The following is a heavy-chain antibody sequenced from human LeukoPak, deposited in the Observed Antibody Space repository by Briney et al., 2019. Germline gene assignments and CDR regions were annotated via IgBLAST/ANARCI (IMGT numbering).Heavy chain of an antibody. CDR1: GYTFTGYY. Sequence: ASVKVSCKASGYTFTGYYMHWVRQASGQGLEWMGWINPNSGGTNYAQKFQGRVTMTRDTSISTAYMELSRLRSDDTAVYYCARQTLHCSSTSCLSFDPWGQGTLVTVSS. V-gene: IGHV1-2*02. CDR2: INPNSGGT. CDR3: ARQTLHCSSTSCLSFDP. D-gene: IGHD2-2*01. J-gene: IGHJ5*02.